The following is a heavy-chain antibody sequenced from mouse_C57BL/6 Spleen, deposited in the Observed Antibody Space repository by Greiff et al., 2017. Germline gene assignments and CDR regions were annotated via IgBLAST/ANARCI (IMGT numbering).Heavy chain of an antibody. V-gene: IGHV1-54*01. CDR1: GYAFTNYL. CDR2: INPGSGGT. J-gene: IGHJ4*01. D-gene: IGHD2-2*01. Sequence: VQLKQSGAELVRPGTSVKVSCKASGYAFTNYLIEWVKQRPGQGLEWIGVINPGSGGTNYNEKFKGKATLTADKSSSTAYMQLSSLTSEDSAVYFCARSGLGLGYAMDYWGQGTSVTVSS. CDR3: ARSGLGLGYAMDY.